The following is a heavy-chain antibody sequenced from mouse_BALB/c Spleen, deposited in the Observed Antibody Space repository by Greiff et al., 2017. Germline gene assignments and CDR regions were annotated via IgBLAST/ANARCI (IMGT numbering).Heavy chain of an antibody. D-gene: IGHD1-1*01. Sequence: EVKLVESGGGLVKPGWSLKLSCAASGFTFSSYAMSWVRQTPEKRLEWVASISSGGSTYYPDSVKGRFTISRDNARNILYLQMSSLRSEDTAMYYCARGEAYYYGSYYFDYWGQGTTLTVSS. CDR2: ISSGGST. CDR1: GFTFSSYA. CDR3: ARGEAYYYGSYYFDY. V-gene: IGHV5-6-5*01. J-gene: IGHJ2*01.